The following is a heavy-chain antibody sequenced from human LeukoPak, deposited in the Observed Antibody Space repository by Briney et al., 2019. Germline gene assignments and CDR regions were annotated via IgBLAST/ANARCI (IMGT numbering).Heavy chain of an antibody. CDR2: ISGSGRDL. CDR1: GFSLSDYD. Sequence: GGSLRLAWVAGGFSLSDYDMGWGRQAGGGGVEWRSYISGSGRDLYYADCVKGRYTISRENDKNSVYLQMNSLTADDPALYSCARIIGYYYTMDVCGQGPTVTVSS. CDR3: ARIIGYYYTMDV. V-gene: IGHV3-11*01. J-gene: IGHJ6*02. D-gene: IGHD3-16*01.